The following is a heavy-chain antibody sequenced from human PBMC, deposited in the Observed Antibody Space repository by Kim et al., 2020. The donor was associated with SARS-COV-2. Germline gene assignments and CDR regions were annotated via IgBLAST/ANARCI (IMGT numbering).Heavy chain of an antibody. CDR2: IHPKTGNP. CDR1: GYTFSGYA. Sequence: ASVKVSCKASGYTFSGYAINWVRQAPGQGLEWMGWIHPKTGNPTYAQGFTGRFVFSLDTSVSTAYLQINSLKAEYTAVYYCARDPPLSTVVWGQGTTVTV. CDR3: ARDPPLSTVV. D-gene: IGHD4-17*01. V-gene: IGHV7-4-1*02. J-gene: IGHJ6*01.